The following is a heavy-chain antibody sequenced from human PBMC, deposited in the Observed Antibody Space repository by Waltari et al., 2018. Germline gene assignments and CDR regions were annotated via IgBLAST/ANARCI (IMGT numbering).Heavy chain of an antibody. Sequence: QVQLVQSGAEVKQPGASVKVSCKASGYTFTGYYIHWVRQAPGQGLEWMGWINPNSGGTNYAQKFQGRVTMTRDTSISTAYMELSRLRSDDTAVYYCARQYCSGGSCYSNYYYGMDVWGQGTTVTVSS. V-gene: IGHV1-2*02. D-gene: IGHD2-15*01. J-gene: IGHJ6*02. CDR1: GYTFTGYY. CDR2: INPNSGGT. CDR3: ARQYCSGGSCYSNYYYGMDV.